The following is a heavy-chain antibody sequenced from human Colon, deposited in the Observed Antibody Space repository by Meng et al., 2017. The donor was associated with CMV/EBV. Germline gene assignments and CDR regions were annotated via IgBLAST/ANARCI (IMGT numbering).Heavy chain of an antibody. Sequence: SGFSFSNAWMSWGRQAPGKGLEWVGRIKRQKDGETTDYAAPVKGRFTISRHDSKNTVYLEMNTLRAEDTAVYYCASLLVVPASNYDYWGQGTLVTVSS. CDR1: GFSFSNAW. CDR2: IKRQKDGETT. CDR3: ASLLVVPASNYDY. D-gene: IGHD2-2*01. J-gene: IGHJ4*02. V-gene: IGHV3-15*01.